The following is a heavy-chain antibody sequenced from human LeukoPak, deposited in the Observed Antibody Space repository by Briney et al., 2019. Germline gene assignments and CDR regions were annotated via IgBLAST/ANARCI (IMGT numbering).Heavy chain of an antibody. CDR3: ARDAGGRTQREGWFDP. CDR1: GFTFSSYE. V-gene: IGHV3-48*03. CDR2: ISSSGSTI. Sequence: GGSLRLSCAASGFTFSSYEMNWVRQAPGKGLEWVSYISSSGSTIYYADSVKGRFTISRDNARNSLYLQMNSLRVEDTAVYYCARDAGGRTQREGWFDPWGQGTLVTVSS. J-gene: IGHJ5*02. D-gene: IGHD1-26*01.